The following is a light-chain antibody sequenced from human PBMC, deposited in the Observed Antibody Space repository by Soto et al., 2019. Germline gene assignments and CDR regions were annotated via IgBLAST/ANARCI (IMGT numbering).Light chain of an antibody. CDR1: SSDVGGYNY. Sequence: QSVLTQPRSVSGSPGQSVTISCTGTSSDVGGYNYVSWYQQHPGKAPKLMIYDVNKRPSGVPDRFSGSKSGNTASLTISRLQAEDEADYYCCSYAGSYTWVFGGGTKLTVL. CDR3: CSYAGSYTWV. J-gene: IGLJ3*02. V-gene: IGLV2-11*01. CDR2: DVN.